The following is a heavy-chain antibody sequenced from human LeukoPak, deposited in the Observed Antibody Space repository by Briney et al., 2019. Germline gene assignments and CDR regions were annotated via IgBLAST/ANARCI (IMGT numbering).Heavy chain of an antibody. J-gene: IGHJ6*04. CDR2: MSHNRGT. D-gene: IGHD3-10*01. Sequence: KPSETLSLTCAVSGHSISTGYYWGWIRQPPGKGLEWIGSMSHNRGTYYNPSPKRRVTISMDTSKNQISLRLTSVTAADTAVYYCASYYASGVSAYIYYGMDVWGKGTTVTVSS. CDR1: GHSISTGYY. V-gene: IGHV4-38-2*01. CDR3: ASYYASGVSAYIYYGMDV.